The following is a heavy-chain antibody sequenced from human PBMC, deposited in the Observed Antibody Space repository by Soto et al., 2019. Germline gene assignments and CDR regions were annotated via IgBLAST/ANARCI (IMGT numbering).Heavy chain of an antibody. V-gene: IGHV1-24*01. J-gene: IGHJ1*01. CDR2: YDPEYGKI. CDR3: AGSICTSTPCHQYAY. D-gene: IGHD2-2*01. CDR1: GNSLREIA. Sequence: GAAVKVSCKVSGNSLREIAIQWVRQAPRKGLEWMGGYDPEYGKIFYAQDFQGRVTMTEDESTDTAYMELTRLTSDDTAVYFCAGSICTSTPCHQYAYWGPGTVVTGSA.